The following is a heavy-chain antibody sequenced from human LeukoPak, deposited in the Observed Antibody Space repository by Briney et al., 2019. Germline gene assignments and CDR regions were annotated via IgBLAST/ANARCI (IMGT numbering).Heavy chain of an antibody. Sequence: PGGSLRLSCAASGFTFSDSYMTWVRQAPGKGLEWVSSININGHYIYYADSVKGRFTVSRDNAKNSLYLQMNSLRAEDTAVYYCARDYFASGGYSVFYVDSWGQGTLVTVSS. V-gene: IGHV3-21*01. CDR3: ARDYFASGGYSVFYVDS. CDR1: GFTFSDSY. D-gene: IGHD3-10*01. J-gene: IGHJ4*02. CDR2: ININGHYI.